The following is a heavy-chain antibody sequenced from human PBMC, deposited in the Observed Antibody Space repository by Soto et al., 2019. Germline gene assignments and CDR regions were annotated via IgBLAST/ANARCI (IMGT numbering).Heavy chain of an antibody. CDR3: ARSVLP. V-gene: IGHV4-31*03. Sequence: TSETLSLTCTVSGGSISSGGYYWNWIRQHPGKGLEWIGYIYYIGSTYYNPSLKSRVTISLDTSKNQFSLKLSSVTAPNTAVYYCARSVLPWGQGTLVTVSS. CDR1: GGSISSGGYY. CDR2: IYYIGST. J-gene: IGHJ5*02.